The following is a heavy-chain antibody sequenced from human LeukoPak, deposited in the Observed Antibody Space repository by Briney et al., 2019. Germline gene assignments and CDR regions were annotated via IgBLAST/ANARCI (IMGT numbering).Heavy chain of an antibody. J-gene: IGHJ4*02. CDR1: GYTFSNFF. CDR3: TTVLKVGPWDF. Sequence: GASVKVSCKASGYTFSNFFIHWVRQAPGQGLEWLGIIHPSDGRANFAQKFQDRVSLKSNTSTSTVYMELSSLTSEDTAIYFCTTVLKVGPWDFWDQGTLITVSS. CDR2: IHPSDGRA. V-gene: IGHV1-46*01. D-gene: IGHD3-16*01.